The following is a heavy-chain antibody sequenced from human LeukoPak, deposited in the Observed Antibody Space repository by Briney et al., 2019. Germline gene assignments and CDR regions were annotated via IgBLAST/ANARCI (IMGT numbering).Heavy chain of an antibody. CDR1: VASVNSSGHS. D-gene: IGHD1-26*01. V-gene: IGHV4-39*07. CDR3: SRGAQKQGGADS. CDR2: ISYSGST. J-gene: IGHJ4*02. Sequence: SETLSLTCSVSVASVNSSGHSWRSIRQPPAEGLEWIASISYSGSTFSSPSVSSRVTLSVDTYKNQFSLKLTSVTAADTAVYFCSRGAQKQGGADSWGQGTLVIVSS.